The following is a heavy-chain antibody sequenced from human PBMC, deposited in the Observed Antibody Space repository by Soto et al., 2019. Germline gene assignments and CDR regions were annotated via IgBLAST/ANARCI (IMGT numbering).Heavy chain of an antibody. J-gene: IGHJ5*02. D-gene: IGHD2-8*01. V-gene: IGHV1-69*01. CDR3: ARANCTNGVGYMAPEA. Sequence: QVQLVQSGAEVKKPGSSVKVSCKASGGTFSSYAISWVRQAPGQELEWMGGIIPIFGTANYAQKFEGRVTITADESTSTAYMELSSLSYEDTSVYYCARANCTNGVGYMAPEAWGQGTLVTFSA. CDR2: IIPIFGTA. CDR1: GGTFSSYA.